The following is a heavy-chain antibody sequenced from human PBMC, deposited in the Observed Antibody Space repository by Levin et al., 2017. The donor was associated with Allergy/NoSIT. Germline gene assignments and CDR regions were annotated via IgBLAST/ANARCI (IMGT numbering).Heavy chain of an antibody. Sequence: GESLKISCAASGFTVSSHYMSWVRQAPGKGLEWVSVIYSGGSTYYADSVKGRFTISRDNSKNTLYLQMNSLRAEDTAVYYWAMGSGDYWGQGTLVTVSS. CDR3: AMGSGDY. V-gene: IGHV3-66*02. CDR1: GFTVSSHY. J-gene: IGHJ4*02. D-gene: IGHD6-25*01. CDR2: IYSGGST.